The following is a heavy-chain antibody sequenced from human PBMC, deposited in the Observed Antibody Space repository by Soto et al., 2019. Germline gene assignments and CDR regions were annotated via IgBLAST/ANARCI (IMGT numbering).Heavy chain of an antibody. J-gene: IGHJ4*02. CDR1: GFTFSSYA. CDR3: TTEGPGYCSGGSCYAIDY. CDR2: ISGSGGST. Sequence: EVQLLESGGGLVQPGGSLRLSCAASGFTFSSYAMSWVRQAPGKGLEWVSAISGSGGSTYYADSVKGRFTISRDNSKNTLYLQMNRLNTEDTAMYYCTTEGPGYCSGGSCYAIDYWGQGNLVTVSS. V-gene: IGHV3-23*01. D-gene: IGHD2-15*01.